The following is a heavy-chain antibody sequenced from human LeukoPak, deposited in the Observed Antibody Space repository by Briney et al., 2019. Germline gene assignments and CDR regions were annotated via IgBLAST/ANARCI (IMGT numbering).Heavy chain of an antibody. CDR2: IYYSGST. D-gene: IGHD2-2*01. V-gene: IGHV4-31*03. CDR3: ARAPGYCSSTSCFRGYFDY. J-gene: IGHJ4*02. Sequence: SQTLSLTCTLSGGSISSGGYYWSWIRQHPGKGLEWIGYIYYSGSTYYNPSLKSRVTISVDTSKNQFSLKLSSLTAADTDVYYCARAPGYCSSTSCFRGYFDYWGQGTLVTVSS. CDR1: GGSISSGGYY.